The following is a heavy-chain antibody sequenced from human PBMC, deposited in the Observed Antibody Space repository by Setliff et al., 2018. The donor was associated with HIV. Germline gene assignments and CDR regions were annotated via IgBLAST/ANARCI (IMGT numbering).Heavy chain of an antibody. CDR1: GYAFVTYA. Sequence: ASVKVSCKGSGYAFVTYAMHWVRQAPGQRLEWMGWINAGTGDIEYSQKFQGRVTITRDRSANTVYMELIRLTSAGTAVYYCARLNLEQWVQRIDSWGQGTLVTVSS. CDR3: ARLNLEQWVQRIDS. D-gene: IGHD6-19*01. J-gene: IGHJ5*01. CDR2: INAGTGDI. V-gene: IGHV1-3*01.